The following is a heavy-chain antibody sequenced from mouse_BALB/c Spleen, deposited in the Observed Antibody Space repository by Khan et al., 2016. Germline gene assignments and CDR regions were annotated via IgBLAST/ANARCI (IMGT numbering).Heavy chain of an antibody. CDR3: ARLYGSTYWYFDV. CDR2: IFPGDGST. CDR1: GYTFTSYD. V-gene: IGHV1-85*01. J-gene: IGHJ1*01. Sequence: QVQLKQSGAELVKPGASVKLSCKASGYTFTSYDINWVRQRPEQGLEWIGWIFPGDGSTKYTEKFKGKATMTTDNSFSTAYMQLSRLTSKDAAVYFCARLYGSTYWYFDVWGAGTTVTVSS. D-gene: IGHD1-1*01.